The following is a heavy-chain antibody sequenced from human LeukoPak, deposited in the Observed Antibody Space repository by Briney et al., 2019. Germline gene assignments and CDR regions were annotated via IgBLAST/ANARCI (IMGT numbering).Heavy chain of an antibody. D-gene: IGHD3-22*01. CDR2: IFPSDSDT. J-gene: IGHJ4*02. V-gene: IGHV5-51*01. CDR3: ARRYNDDSGNYYYFDY. CDR1: GYSYTRYW. Sequence: GESLKISCKGSGYSYTRYWIGWVRQMPGKGLEWMGIIFPSDSDTRYSPSFQGQVTISADKSISTAYLQWTSLKASDTAMYFCARRYNDDSGNYYYFDYWGQGTLVTVSS.